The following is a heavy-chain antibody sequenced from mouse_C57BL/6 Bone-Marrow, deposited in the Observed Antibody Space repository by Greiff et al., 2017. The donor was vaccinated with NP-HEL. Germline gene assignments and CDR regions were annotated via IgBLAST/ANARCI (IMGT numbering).Heavy chain of an antibody. Sequence: EVKVVESGGGLVQSGRSLRLSCATSGFTFSDFYMEWVRQAPGKGLEWIAASRNKANDYTTEYSASVKGRFIVSRDTSQSILYLQMNALRAEDTAIYYCARDAGGNWYFDGWGTGTTVTVSS. V-gene: IGHV7-1*01. J-gene: IGHJ1*03. CDR1: GFTFSDFY. CDR3: ARDAGGNWYFDG. CDR2: SRNKANDYTT.